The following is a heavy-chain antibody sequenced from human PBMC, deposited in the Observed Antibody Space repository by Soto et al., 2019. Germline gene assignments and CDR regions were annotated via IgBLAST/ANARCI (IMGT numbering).Heavy chain of an antibody. CDR1: GDSVSSSSGA. Sequence: QVQLQQSGPGLVKPSETLSLTCVVSGDSVSSSSGAWIWIRQSPSRGLERLGRTSYRCHFYHDFAIPVIGLIRINPDTTRNQFSLPLNSVTPKDPAVYYCASLAWNFVTSRDFWGQGILVTVSS. D-gene: IGHD1-7*01. V-gene: IGHV6-1*01. J-gene: IGHJ4*02. CDR3: ASLAWNFVTSRDF. CDR2: TSYRCHFYH.